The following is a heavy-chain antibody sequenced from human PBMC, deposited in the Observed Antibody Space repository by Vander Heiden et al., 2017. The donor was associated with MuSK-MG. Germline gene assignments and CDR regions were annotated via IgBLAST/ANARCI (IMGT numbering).Heavy chain of an antibody. V-gene: IGHV3-9*01. D-gene: IGHD1-26*01. J-gene: IGHJ3*02. CDR1: GLPFDECA. CDR2: IRWSSNII. Sequence: DVQRVESGGGLVQPGRSRRRSCVASGLPFDECALHCVGRPPGKGLEWGSCIRWSSNIIDYADSVKGRFTISRDDAKNSLYLQMNSLRAEDTALYFCAKERYSGTYRQPFDIWGQGPMVTVSS. CDR3: AKERYSGTYRQPFDI.